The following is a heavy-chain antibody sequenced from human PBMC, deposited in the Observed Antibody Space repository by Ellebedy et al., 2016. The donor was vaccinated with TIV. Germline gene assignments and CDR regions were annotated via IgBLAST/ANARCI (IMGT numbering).Heavy chain of an antibody. D-gene: IGHD2-2*01. Sequence: SETLSLXCAVYGGAFSGYYWSWIRQPPGKGLEWIGEINHSGGTNYNPSLKSRVTISVDTSKNQFSLKLSSVTAADTAVYYCARRWDIVVVPAGTVMDVWGKGTTVTVSS. V-gene: IGHV4-34*01. CDR2: INHSGGT. CDR1: GGAFSGYY. J-gene: IGHJ6*03. CDR3: ARRWDIVVVPAGTVMDV.